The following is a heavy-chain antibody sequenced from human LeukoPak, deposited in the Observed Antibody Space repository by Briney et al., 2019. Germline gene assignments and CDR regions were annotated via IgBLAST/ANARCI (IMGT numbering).Heavy chain of an antibody. J-gene: IGHJ4*02. CDR1: GFTVSSNY. Sequence: GGSLRLSCAASGFTVSSNYMSWARQAPGKGLEWVSVIYSGGSTYYADSVKGRFTISRDNSKNTLYLQMNSLRAEDTAVYYCARASHYYDSSGYYYPLDYWGQGTLVTVSS. CDR2: IYSGGST. D-gene: IGHD3-22*01. V-gene: IGHV3-53*01. CDR3: ARASHYYDSSGYYYPLDY.